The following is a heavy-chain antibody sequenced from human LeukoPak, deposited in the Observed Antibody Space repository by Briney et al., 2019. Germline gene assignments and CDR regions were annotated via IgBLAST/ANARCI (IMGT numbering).Heavy chain of an antibody. V-gene: IGHV3-30*18. J-gene: IGHJ6*02. Sequence: GGSLRLSCAASGFTFSSYGMHWVRQAPVKGLEWVAVISYDGSNKYYADSVKGRFTISRDNSKNTLYLQMNSLRAEDTAVYYCAKDVRRSFYSSSWYYYYGMDVWGQGTTVTVSS. CDR2: ISYDGSNK. D-gene: IGHD6-13*01. CDR3: AKDVRRSFYSSSWYYYYGMDV. CDR1: GFTFSSYG.